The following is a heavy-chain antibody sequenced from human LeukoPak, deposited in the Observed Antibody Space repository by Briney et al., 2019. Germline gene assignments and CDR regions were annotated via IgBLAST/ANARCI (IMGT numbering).Heavy chain of an antibody. J-gene: IGHJ4*02. D-gene: IGHD6-19*01. CDR2: VNSDGSST. CDR1: GFTFSNYW. Sequence: PGGSLRLSRAASGFTFSNYWMHWVRQAPGKGLVWVSRVNSDGSSTGYADSVKGRFTISRDSAKNTLYLQMNSLRAEDTAVYYCAKDLGGSGWYEKIDYWGQGTLVTVSS. V-gene: IGHV3-74*01. CDR3: AKDLGGSGWYEKIDY.